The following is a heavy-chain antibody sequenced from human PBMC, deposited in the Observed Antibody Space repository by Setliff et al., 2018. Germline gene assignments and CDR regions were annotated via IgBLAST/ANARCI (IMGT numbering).Heavy chain of an antibody. D-gene: IGHD3-9*01. V-gene: IGHV3-30*02. J-gene: IGHJ4*02. CDR1: ALTFSNYG. CDR3: AKVDQFDLEGLDY. Sequence: GESLKISCAASALTFSNYGIHWVPQAPGKGLEWVAFIRNDGTEKFHADPVKGRFTVSRDNSKNTVFLQMSSLTTDDTAVYYCAKVDQFDLEGLDYWGQGALVTVSS. CDR2: IRNDGTEK.